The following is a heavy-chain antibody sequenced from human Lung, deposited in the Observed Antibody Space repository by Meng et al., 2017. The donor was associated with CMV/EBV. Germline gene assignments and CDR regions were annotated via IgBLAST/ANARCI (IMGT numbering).Heavy chain of an antibody. CDR2: IRNKPNNYAT. V-gene: IGHV3-73*01. Sequence: GESXKISXATSGFTFSGSFIHWVRQASGKGLEWVGRIRNKPNNYATAYAASVKGRFTISRDDSRSMAYLQMNSLRVEDTAMYYCTRSGAGSSSSAGGYWGQGXLVTVSS. D-gene: IGHD6-6*01. J-gene: IGHJ4*02. CDR1: GFTFSGSF. CDR3: TRSGAGSSSSAGGY.